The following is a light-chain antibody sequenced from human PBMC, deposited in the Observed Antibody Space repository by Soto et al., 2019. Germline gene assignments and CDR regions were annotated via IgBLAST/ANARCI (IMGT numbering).Light chain of an antibody. Sequence: QSALTQPASVSGSPGLSITISCTGTSSDVGGYNYVSWYQQHPGKAPKLMIYDVSNRPSGVSNRFSGSKSGNTACLTISGLQAEDEADYYCSSYAGSYTVVVFGGGTKVTVL. J-gene: IGLJ2*01. CDR2: DVS. CDR3: SSYAGSYTVVV. CDR1: SSDVGGYNY. V-gene: IGLV2-14*01.